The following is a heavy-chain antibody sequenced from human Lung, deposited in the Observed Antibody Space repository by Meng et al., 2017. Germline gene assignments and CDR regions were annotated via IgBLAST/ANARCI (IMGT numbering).Heavy chain of an antibody. CDR2: IKSNTDGGTA. CDR3: TWDDKAVSDY. D-gene: IGHD1-26*01. Sequence: EVDLVESGGDLVKPGGSFGLSCAASGFYFNNAWMSWVRQAPGKGLEWVGRIKSNTDGGTAEYAAPVTGRFTISRDDSKSALYLQMSGLRIDDTGVYYCTWDDKAVSDYWGQGTLVTVSS. J-gene: IGHJ4*02. CDR1: GFYFNNAW. V-gene: IGHV3-15*01.